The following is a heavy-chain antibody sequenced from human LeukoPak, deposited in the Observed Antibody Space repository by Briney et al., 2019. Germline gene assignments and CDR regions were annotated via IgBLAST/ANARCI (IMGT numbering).Heavy chain of an antibody. CDR2: IIPILGIA. D-gene: IGHD1-14*01. CDR1: GYTFTSYD. J-gene: IGHJ4*02. Sequence: GASVKVSCKASGYTFTSYDINWVRQATGQGLEWMGRIIPILGIANYAQKFQGRVTITADKSTSTAYMELSSLRSEDTAVYYCARERRVNPVDYWGQGTLVTVSS. CDR3: ARERRVNPVDY. V-gene: IGHV1-69*04.